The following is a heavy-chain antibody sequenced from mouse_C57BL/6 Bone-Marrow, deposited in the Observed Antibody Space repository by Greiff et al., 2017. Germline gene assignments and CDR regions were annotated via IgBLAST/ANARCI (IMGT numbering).Heavy chain of an antibody. Sequence: VQLQQSGPVLARPGASVKMSCKTSGYTFTSYWMHWVKQRPGQGLEWIGAIYPGNSDTSYNQKFKGKAKLTAVTSASTAYMELSSLTNEDSAVYDCARGTTTAVRDDWGQGTTLTVSS. CDR3: ARGTTTAVRDD. V-gene: IGHV1-5*01. CDR1: GYTFTSYW. CDR2: IYPGNSDT. J-gene: IGHJ2*01. D-gene: IGHD1-2*01.